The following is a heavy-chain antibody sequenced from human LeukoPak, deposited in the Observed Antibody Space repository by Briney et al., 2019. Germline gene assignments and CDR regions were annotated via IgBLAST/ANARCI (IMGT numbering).Heavy chain of an antibody. CDR2: ISYIGST. D-gene: IGHD4-17*01. CDR3: ARDLVTVTKGFDI. CDR1: CGFISSYY. J-gene: IGHJ3*02. Sequence: SHTLSLTYTVSCGFISSYYWSWIRQAPGKGLEWSGYISYIGSTNYNPSLESRVTISIDTSKNQFSLKLSSVTAADTAVYYCARDLVTVTKGFDIWGQGTMVSVSS. V-gene: IGHV4-59*01.